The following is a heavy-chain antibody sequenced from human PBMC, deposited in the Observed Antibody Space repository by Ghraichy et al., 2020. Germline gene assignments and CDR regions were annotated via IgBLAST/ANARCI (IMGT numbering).Heavy chain of an antibody. V-gene: IGHV3-23*01. Sequence: GESLNISCAASGFTFSSYAMSWVRQAPGKGLEWVSAISGSGGSTYYADSVKGRFTISRDNSKNTLYLQMNSLRAEDTAVYYCAKEHNGIAARRSFQHWGQGTLVTVSS. D-gene: IGHD6-6*01. J-gene: IGHJ1*01. CDR1: GFTFSSYA. CDR2: ISGSGGST. CDR3: AKEHNGIAARRSFQH.